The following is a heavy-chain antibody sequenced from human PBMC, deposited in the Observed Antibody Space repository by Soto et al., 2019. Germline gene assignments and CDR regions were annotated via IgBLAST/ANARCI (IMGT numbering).Heavy chain of an antibody. V-gene: IGHV3-11*01. CDR3: ATVGASVTTPFDY. D-gene: IGHD4-17*01. J-gene: IGHJ4*02. CDR1: GFAFSDPY. CDR2: ISSSGSTI. Sequence: QVQLVESGGGLVKPGGSLRLSCAASGFAFSDPYMSWIRQAPGKGREWISYISSSGSTIYYADSVKGRFTTSRDNAKKSLYLQMDSLTADDTAVYYCATVGASVTTPFDYWGQGTQVTVSS.